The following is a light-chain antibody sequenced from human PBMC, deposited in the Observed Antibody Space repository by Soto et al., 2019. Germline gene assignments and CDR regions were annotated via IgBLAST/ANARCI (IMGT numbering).Light chain of an antibody. Sequence: QSALTQPASVSGSPGQSITMSCTGASSDIDGYDYVSWYQHHPGEAPKLLIYDVTNRPSGASNRFSASKSGNTASLTISGLQAEDEADYYCSSYTSRNTVVFGGGTKLTVL. J-gene: IGLJ2*01. CDR2: DVT. V-gene: IGLV2-14*01. CDR1: SSDIDGYDY. CDR3: SSYTSRNTVV.